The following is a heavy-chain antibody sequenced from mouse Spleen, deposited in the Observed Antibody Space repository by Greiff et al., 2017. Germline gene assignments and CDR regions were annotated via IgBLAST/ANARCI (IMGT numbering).Heavy chain of an antibody. CDR2: IYPRSGNT. J-gene: IGHJ3*01. V-gene: IGHV1-81*01. Sequence: QVQLQQSGAELARPGASVKLSCKASGYTFTSYGISWVKQRTGQGLEWIGEIYPRSGNTYYNEKFKGKATLTADKSSSTAYMELRSLTSEDSAVYFCAREETGAFAYWGQGTLVTVSA. D-gene: IGHD4-1*01. CDR3: AREETGAFAY. CDR1: GYTFTSYG.